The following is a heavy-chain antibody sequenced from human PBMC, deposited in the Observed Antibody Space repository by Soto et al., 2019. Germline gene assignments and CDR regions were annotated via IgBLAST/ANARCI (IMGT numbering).Heavy chain of an antibody. Sequence: GGSLRLSCAASGFTFSSYPMHWVRQAPGKGLEWVTFISSDGSNKYYADAVKGRFTISRDNSKNTLYLQMNSLRAEDTAVYYCARDKRDLRFLEWSYYFDYWGQGTLVTVSS. CDR1: GFTFSSYP. D-gene: IGHD3-3*01. V-gene: IGHV3-30-3*01. CDR3: ARDKRDLRFLEWSYYFDY. J-gene: IGHJ4*01. CDR2: ISSDGSNK.